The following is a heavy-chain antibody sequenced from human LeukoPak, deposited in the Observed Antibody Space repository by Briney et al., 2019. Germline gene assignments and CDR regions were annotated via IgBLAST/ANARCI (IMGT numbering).Heavy chain of an antibody. CDR3: ATANYDFWSGYYGGYFDY. D-gene: IGHD3-3*01. J-gene: IGHJ4*02. CDR2: FDPEDGET. Sequence: GASVKVSCKVSGYTLTELSMHWERQAPGKGLEWMGGFDPEDGETIYAQKFQGRVTMTEDTSTDTAYMELSSLRSGDTAVYYCATANYDFWSGYYGGYFDYWGQGTLVTVSS. CDR1: GYTLTELS. V-gene: IGHV1-24*01.